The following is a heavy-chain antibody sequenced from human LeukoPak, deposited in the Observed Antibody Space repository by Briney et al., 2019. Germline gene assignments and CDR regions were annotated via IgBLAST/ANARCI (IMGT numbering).Heavy chain of an antibody. D-gene: IGHD2-15*01. V-gene: IGHV3-64D*06. CDR2: ISRDGRST. Sequence: GGSLRLSCSASGFTFSSYAIHWVRRAPGKGLEYVSAISRDGRSTYYADSVKGRFTIPRDNSKNMLYLQMNSLRAEDTAVYYCVKIACSGGTCYPPLDYWGQGTLVTVSS. CDR3: VKIACSGGTCYPPLDY. J-gene: IGHJ4*02. CDR1: GFTFSSYA.